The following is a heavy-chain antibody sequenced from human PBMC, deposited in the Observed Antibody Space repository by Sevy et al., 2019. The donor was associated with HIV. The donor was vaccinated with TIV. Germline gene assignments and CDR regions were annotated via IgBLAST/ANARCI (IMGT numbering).Heavy chain of an antibody. V-gene: IGHV3-7*01. Sequence: GGSLRLSCAASGFTFHTYWMQWVRQAPGKGLEWVANIRQDGNEIYYADSVKGRFTISRDNAMQSLYLEMNNLIFEDSGIYYCARRYFDVWGQGTLVTVSS. D-gene: IGHD3-16*02. CDR1: GFTFHTYW. CDR3: ARRYFDV. J-gene: IGHJ4*02. CDR2: IRQDGNEI.